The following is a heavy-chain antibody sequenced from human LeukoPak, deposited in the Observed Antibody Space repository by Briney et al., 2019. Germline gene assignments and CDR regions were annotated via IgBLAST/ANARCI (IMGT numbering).Heavy chain of an antibody. CDR2: IYYSGST. Sequence: SETLSLTCTVSGGSISSYYWSWIRQPPGKGLEWIGYIYYSGSTNYNPSLKSRVTISIDTSKNQFSLKLSSVTAADTAVYYCARGDYYYYMDVWGKGTTVTISS. J-gene: IGHJ6*03. CDR3: ARGDYYYYMDV. CDR1: GGSISSYY. V-gene: IGHV4-59*01.